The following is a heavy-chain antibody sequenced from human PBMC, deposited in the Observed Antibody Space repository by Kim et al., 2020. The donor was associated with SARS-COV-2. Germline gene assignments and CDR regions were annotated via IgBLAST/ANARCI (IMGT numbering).Heavy chain of an antibody. CDR2: VYYSGTT. J-gene: IGHJ4*01. V-gene: IGHV4-39*07. CDR1: GDSINSRSYF. Sequence: SETLSLTCTVSGDSINSRSYFWGWIRQPPGRGLEWIGSVYYSGTTYYYPSLKSRVTISIDTSKNQFSLKVRSVTAADTALYYCGRTRDMSPAGTFDYWG. CDR3: GRTRDMSPAGTFDY. D-gene: IGHD1-1*01.